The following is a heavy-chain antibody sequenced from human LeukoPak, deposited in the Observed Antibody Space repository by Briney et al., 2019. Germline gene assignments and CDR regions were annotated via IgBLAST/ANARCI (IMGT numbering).Heavy chain of an antibody. D-gene: IGHD3-3*01. Sequence: GASVKVSCKASGGTFSSYAISWVRQAPGQGLEWMGRIIPILGIANYAQKFQGRVTITADKSTSTAYMELSSLRSEDTAVYYCARDSYDFWSGYYTENYYYYYGMDVWGQGATVTVSS. CDR2: IIPILGIA. V-gene: IGHV1-69*04. CDR1: GGTFSSYA. CDR3: ARDSYDFWSGYYTENYYYYYGMDV. J-gene: IGHJ6*02.